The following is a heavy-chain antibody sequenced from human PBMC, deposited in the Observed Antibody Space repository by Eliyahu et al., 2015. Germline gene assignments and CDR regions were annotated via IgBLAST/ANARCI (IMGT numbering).Heavy chain of an antibody. V-gene: IGHV3-33*01. D-gene: IGHD6-19*01. CDR1: GFTFSXYG. J-gene: IGHJ3*02. CDR3: ARVPHRGYSSGWYRDAFDI. Sequence: QVQLVESGGGVVQPGRSLRLSCAXSGFTFSXYGXPWVRQAPGKGLEWVAVIWYDGSNKYYADSVKGRFTISRDNSKNTLYLQMNSLRAEDTAVYYCARVPHRGYSSGWYRDAFDIWGQGTMVTVSS. CDR2: IWYDGSNK.